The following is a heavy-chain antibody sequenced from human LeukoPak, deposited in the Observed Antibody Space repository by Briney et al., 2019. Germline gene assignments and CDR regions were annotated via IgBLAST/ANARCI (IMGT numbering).Heavy chain of an antibody. CDR2: ISYDGSNK. D-gene: IGHD6-19*01. J-gene: IGHJ4*02. CDR3: AKDREGSGWYYFDY. V-gene: IGHV3-30*18. CDR1: GFTFSSYG. Sequence: GGSLRLSCAASGFTFSSYGMHWVRQAPGKGLEWVAVISYDGSNKYYADSVKGRFTISRDNSKNTLYLQMNSLRAEDTAVYYCAKDREGSGWYYFDYWGQGTLVTVSS.